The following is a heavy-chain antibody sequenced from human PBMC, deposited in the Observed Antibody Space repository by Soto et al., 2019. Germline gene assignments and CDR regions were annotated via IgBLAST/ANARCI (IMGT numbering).Heavy chain of an antibody. V-gene: IGHV3-30*18. Sequence: PGGSLRLSCAASGVTFSSYGMHWVRQAPGKGLEWVAVISYDGSNKYYADSVKGRFTISRDNSKNTLYLQMNSLRAEDTAAYYCAKDQGDSSGYYNYYGMDVWGQGTTVTVSS. J-gene: IGHJ6*02. CDR1: GVTFSSYG. D-gene: IGHD3-22*01. CDR2: ISYDGSNK. CDR3: AKDQGDSSGYYNYYGMDV.